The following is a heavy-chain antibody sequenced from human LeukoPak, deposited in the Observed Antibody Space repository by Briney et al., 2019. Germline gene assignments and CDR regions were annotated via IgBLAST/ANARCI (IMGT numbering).Heavy chain of an antibody. CDR3: AKVSHRGYSYGSFDY. J-gene: IGHJ4*02. CDR1: GFTLSSYW. CDR2: ISGSGGST. Sequence: GGSLRLSCAASGFTLSSYWMHWVRHAPGKGLEWVSAISGSGGSTYYADSVKGRFTISRDNSKNTLYLQMNSLRAEDTAVYYCAKVSHRGYSYGSFDYWGQGTLVTVSS. D-gene: IGHD5-18*01. V-gene: IGHV3-23*01.